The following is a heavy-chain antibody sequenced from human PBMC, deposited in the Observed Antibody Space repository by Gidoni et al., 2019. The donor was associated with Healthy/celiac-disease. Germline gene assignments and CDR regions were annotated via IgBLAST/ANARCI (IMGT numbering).Heavy chain of an antibody. CDR1: GFTFSNAW. D-gene: IGHD6-19*01. V-gene: IGHV3-15*01. CDR2: IKSKTDGGTT. Sequence: EVQLVESGGGLVKPGGSLRLSCAASGFTFSNAWMSWVRQAPGKGLEWVGRIKSKTDGGTTDYAAPVKGRFTISRDDSKNTLYLQMNSLKTEDTAVYYCTTDSVAGPGGVDYWGQGTLVTVSS. J-gene: IGHJ4*02. CDR3: TTDSVAGPGGVDY.